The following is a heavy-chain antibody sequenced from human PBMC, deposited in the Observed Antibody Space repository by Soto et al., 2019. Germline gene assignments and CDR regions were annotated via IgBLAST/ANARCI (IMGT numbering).Heavy chain of an antibody. CDR3: ARDRGTGTTHWDYYYGMDV. J-gene: IGHJ6*02. CDR1: GFTFSNYA. Sequence: PGGSLRLSCAASGFTFSNYAMHWVRQAPGKGLEWVAVISYDGSNKYYADSVKGRFTISRDNSKNTLYLQMNSLRAEDTAVYYCARDRGTGTTHWDYYYGMDVWGQGTTVTVSS. CDR2: ISYDGSNK. D-gene: IGHD1-7*01. V-gene: IGHV3-30-3*01.